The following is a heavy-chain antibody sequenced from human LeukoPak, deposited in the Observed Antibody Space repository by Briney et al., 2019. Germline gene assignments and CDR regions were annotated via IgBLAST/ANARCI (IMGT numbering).Heavy chain of an antibody. CDR3: ASWESSYFDY. Sequence: PGGSLRLSCAASGFTFSSYAMHWVRQAPGKGLEWVAVISYDGSNKYYADSVKGRFTISRDNSKNTLYLQMNSLRVEDTAVYYCASWESSYFDYWGQGTLVTVSS. V-gene: IGHV3-30-3*01. CDR1: GFTFSSYA. D-gene: IGHD1-26*01. J-gene: IGHJ4*02. CDR2: ISYDGSNK.